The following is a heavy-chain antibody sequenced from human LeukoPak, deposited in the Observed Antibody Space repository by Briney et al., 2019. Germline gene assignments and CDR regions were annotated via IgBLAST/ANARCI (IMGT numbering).Heavy chain of an antibody. Sequence: SETLSLTCTVSGGSISSTSDHWGWLRQPPEKGLEWIGTIYYTGTTYYNPSLKSRLTISVDTSKNQFSLKLNSVTAADTAVYYCAMYRSASGAWWGQGTLVTVSS. CDR2: IYYTGTT. CDR1: GGSISSTSDH. CDR3: AMYRSASGAW. D-gene: IGHD6-19*01. V-gene: IGHV4-39*01. J-gene: IGHJ4*02.